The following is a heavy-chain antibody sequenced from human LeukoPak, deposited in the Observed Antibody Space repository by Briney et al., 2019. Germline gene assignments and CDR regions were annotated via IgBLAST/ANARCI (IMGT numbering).Heavy chain of an antibody. D-gene: IGHD3-22*01. CDR1: GGSISSYY. CDR2: IYYSGST. Sequence: SETLSLTCTVSGGSISSYYWSWIRQPPGKGLEWIGYIYYSGSTNYNPSLKSRVTISVDTSKNQFSLKLSSVTAADTAVYYCARVGGWGYYDSSGYYRVYWGQGTLVTVSS. CDR3: ARVGGWGYYDSSGYYRVY. V-gene: IGHV4-59*01. J-gene: IGHJ4*02.